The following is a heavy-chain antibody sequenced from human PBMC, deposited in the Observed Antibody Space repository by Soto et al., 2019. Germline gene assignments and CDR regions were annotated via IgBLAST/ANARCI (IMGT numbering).Heavy chain of an antibody. CDR2: IYYSGST. D-gene: IGHD3-16*02. Sequence: QLQLQESGPGLVKPSETLSLTCTVSGGSISSSSYYWGWIRQPPGKGLEWIGSIYYSGSTYYNPFLKSRVTISVDTSKNQFSLKLSSVTAADTAVYYCASRTLMITFGGVIVSQNDYWGQGTLVTVSS. J-gene: IGHJ4*02. V-gene: IGHV4-39*01. CDR1: GGSISSSSYY. CDR3: ASRTLMITFGGVIVSQNDY.